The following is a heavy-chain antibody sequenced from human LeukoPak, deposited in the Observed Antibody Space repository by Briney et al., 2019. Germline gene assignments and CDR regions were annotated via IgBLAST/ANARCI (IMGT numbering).Heavy chain of an antibody. CDR1: GFTFSSYS. CDR2: ISSSSSYI. J-gene: IGHJ5*02. D-gene: IGHD1-26*01. V-gene: IGHV3-21*01. CDR3: ARDGEVGVGRWFDP. Sequence: PGGSLRLSCVASGFTFSSYSMNWVRQAPGKGLEWVSFISSSSSYIYYADSVKGRFTFSRDNAKNSLSLQMNSLRAEDTAVYYCARDGEVGVGRWFDPWGQGTLVTVSS.